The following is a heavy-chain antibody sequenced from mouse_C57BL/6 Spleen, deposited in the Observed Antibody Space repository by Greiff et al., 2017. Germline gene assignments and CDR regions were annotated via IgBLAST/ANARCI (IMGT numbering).Heavy chain of an antibody. Sequence: VQLQQPGAELVRPGSSVKLSCKASGYTFTSYWMHWVKQRPIQGLEWIGNIDPSDSDTHYNQKFKDKATLTVDKSSSTAYMQLSSLTSEDSAVYYCAREGTTVVATDYWGQGTTLTVSS. CDR2: IDPSDSDT. CDR1: GYTFTSYW. J-gene: IGHJ2*01. D-gene: IGHD1-1*01. V-gene: IGHV1-52*01. CDR3: AREGTTVVATDY.